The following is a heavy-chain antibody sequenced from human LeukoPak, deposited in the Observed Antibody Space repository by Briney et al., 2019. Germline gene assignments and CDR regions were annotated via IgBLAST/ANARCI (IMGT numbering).Heavy chain of an antibody. D-gene: IGHD3-16*01. J-gene: IGHJ4*02. CDR3: ARLWSHSKTEDY. CDR2: IYHNGDT. V-gene: IGHV4-39*01. CDR1: GDSISSGLYA. Sequence: SETLSLTCTVSGDSISSGLYAWGWIRQPPGEGLEWIGNIYHNGDTYYNPSLRSRVTISVDTSESQFSLNLRSVTAADTAVYYCARLWSHSKTEDYWGQGTVVTVSS.